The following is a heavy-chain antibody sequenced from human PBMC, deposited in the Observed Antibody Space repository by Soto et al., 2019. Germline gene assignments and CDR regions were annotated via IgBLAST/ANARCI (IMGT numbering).Heavy chain of an antibody. D-gene: IGHD2-2*01. Sequence: SETLSLTCAVYGGSFSGYYWSWIRQPPGKEQKWIREINHRGSTNYNPSLKSRVTISVDTSKNQFSLKMSSVTAADTAVYYFARANRDIVVVPAAMDFDYWGQGTLVTVSS. CDR2: INHRGST. CDR3: ARANRDIVVVPAAMDFDY. J-gene: IGHJ4*02. V-gene: IGHV4-34*01. CDR1: GGSFSGYY.